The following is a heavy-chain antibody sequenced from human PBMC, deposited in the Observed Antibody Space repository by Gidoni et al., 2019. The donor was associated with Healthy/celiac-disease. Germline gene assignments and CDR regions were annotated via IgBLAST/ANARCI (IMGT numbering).Heavy chain of an antibody. CDR3: ARLRWTTGRYFDY. CDR1: GFTFSSYS. Sequence: VQLVESGGGLVKPGGSLRLSCAASGFTFSSYSMNLVRQAPGKGLEWVSSISSSSSYIYYADSVKGRFTIARDNAKNSLYLQMNSLRAEDTAVYYCARLRWTTGRYFDYWGQGTLVTVSS. CDR2: ISSSSSYI. V-gene: IGHV3-21*01. J-gene: IGHJ4*02. D-gene: IGHD4-17*01.